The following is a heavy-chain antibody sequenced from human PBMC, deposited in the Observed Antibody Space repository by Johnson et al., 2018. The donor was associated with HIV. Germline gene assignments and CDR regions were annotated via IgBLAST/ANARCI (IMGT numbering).Heavy chain of an antibody. Sequence: QVQLVESGGGVVQPGGSLRLSCAASGFTFSSYAMHWVRQAPGKGLEWVALISYDGSNKFYTDSVKGRFTISRDKTKKTLYLQMNSLRADDTAVYYCARAAIGVLPAGAFDIWGRGTMVTVSS. CDR2: ISYDGSNK. D-gene: IGHD2-2*01. V-gene: IGHV3-30*04. CDR3: ARAAIGVLPAGAFDI. J-gene: IGHJ3*02. CDR1: GFTFSSYA.